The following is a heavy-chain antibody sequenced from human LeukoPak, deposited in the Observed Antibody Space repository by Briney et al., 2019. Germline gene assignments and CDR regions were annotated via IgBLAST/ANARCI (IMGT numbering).Heavy chain of an antibody. J-gene: IGHJ4*02. CDR2: IYYSGST. CDR1: GGSISSYY. D-gene: IGHD3-3*01. Sequence: SETLSRTCTVSGGSISSYYWSWIRQPPGKGLEWIGYIYYSGSTNYNPSLKSRVTISVDTSKNQFSLKLSSVTAADTAVYYCARGGGGGYYDFWSGYATADYWGQGTLVTVSS. V-gene: IGHV4-59*01. CDR3: ARGGGGGYYDFWSGYATADY.